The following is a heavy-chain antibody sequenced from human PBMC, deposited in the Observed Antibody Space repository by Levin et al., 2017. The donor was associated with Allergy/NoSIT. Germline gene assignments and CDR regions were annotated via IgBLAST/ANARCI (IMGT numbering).Heavy chain of an antibody. CDR3: ARDYMVRGVLHGFDP. J-gene: IGHJ5*02. D-gene: IGHD3-10*01. CDR1: GYTFTGYY. CDR2: INPNSGGT. V-gene: IGHV1-2*02. Sequence: RASVKVSCKASGYTFTGYYMHWVRQAPGQGLEWMGWINPNSGGTNYAQKFQGRVTMTRDTSISTAYMELSRLRSDDTAVYYCARDYMVRGVLHGFDPWGQGTLVTVSS.